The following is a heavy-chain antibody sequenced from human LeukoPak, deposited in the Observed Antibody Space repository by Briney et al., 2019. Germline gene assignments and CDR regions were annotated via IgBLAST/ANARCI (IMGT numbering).Heavy chain of an antibody. CDR1: GVSISSYY. J-gene: IGHJ4*02. V-gene: IGHV4-59*01. Sequence: SETLSLTCTVSGVSISSYYWSWIRQPPGKGLEWIGYIYYTGSTNYNPSLKSRVTISVDMSKNQFSLKLTSVTAADTAVYYCATKGPRRGYFDYWGQGTLVAVSS. CDR3: ATKGPRRGYFDY. CDR2: IYYTGST.